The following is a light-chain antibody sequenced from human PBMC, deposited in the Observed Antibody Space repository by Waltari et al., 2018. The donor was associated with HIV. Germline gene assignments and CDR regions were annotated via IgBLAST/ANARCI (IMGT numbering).Light chain of an antibody. Sequence: NFMLTQPHSVSEYPVKTVTISCTRTGGSITSNYVPWYHRRPGGSPTTVIYEDDQRPSGVPGRFSGSIDSSSNSASLTISGLKPEDEADYYCQSSDRNNQVFGGGTKLTVL. V-gene: IGLV6-57*01. CDR3: QSSDRNNQV. CDR1: GGSITSNY. CDR2: EDD. J-gene: IGLJ3*02.